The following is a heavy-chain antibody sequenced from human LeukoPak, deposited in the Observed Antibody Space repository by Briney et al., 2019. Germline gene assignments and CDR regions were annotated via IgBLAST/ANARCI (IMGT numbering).Heavy chain of an antibody. Sequence: GGSLRLSRAASGFTFSSYSMNWVRQAPGKGLEWVSSISSSSSYVYYADSVKGRFTISRDNAKNSLYLQMNSLRAEDTAVYYCARPIAAAGSDYDYWGQGTLVTVSS. CDR3: ARPIAAAGSDYDY. D-gene: IGHD6-13*01. V-gene: IGHV3-21*01. CDR1: GFTFSSYS. CDR2: ISSSSSYV. J-gene: IGHJ4*02.